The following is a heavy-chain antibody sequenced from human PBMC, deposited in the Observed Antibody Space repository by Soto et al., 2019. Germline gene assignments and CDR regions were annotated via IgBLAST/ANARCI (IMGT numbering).Heavy chain of an antibody. CDR1: GGSIISSSWC. V-gene: IGHV4-39*01. D-gene: IGHD2-2*01. J-gene: IGHJ4*02. CDR2: IYYTGST. CDR3: VRYERGGVVDT. Sequence: SETXSLNCAFSGGSIISSSWCGWWIRQPPGKSLEWLGSIYYTGSTHDNPSLKSRVTISVDTSRNQISLKVTSVTAPDTAVYYCVRYERGGVVDTRGPGTLV.